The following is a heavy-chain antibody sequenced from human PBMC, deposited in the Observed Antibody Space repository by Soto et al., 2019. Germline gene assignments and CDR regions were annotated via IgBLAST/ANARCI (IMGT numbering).Heavy chain of an antibody. V-gene: IGHV3-23*01. Sequence: EMQLLESGGGLGQPGGSLRLSCVASPITVYNFAAMSWVRQTPERGLEWVSTISGRGDHRYYADSVKGRFTISRDNSKHRLYLQMDGLRVDDTAVYYWAKDRALENQTPYGMDVWGQGTTVTV. CDR1: PITVYNFAA. CDR3: AKDRALENQTPYGMDV. J-gene: IGHJ6*02. CDR2: ISGRGDHR. D-gene: IGHD2-2*01.